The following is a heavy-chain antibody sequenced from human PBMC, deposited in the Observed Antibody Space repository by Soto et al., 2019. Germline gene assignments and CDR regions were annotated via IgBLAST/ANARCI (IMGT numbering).Heavy chain of an antibody. V-gene: IGHV1-18*01. D-gene: IGHD1-1*01. CDR3: ARGRYGDY. CDR2: ISAHNGNT. Sequence: QVHLVQSGAEGKKPGASVKVSCKASGYTFTSYGITWVRQAPGQGLEWMRWISAHNGNTDYAQKLQGRVIVTRDTSTSTAYMELRSLRSDDTAVYYCARGRYGDYWGQGALVTVSS. J-gene: IGHJ4*02. CDR1: GYTFTSYG.